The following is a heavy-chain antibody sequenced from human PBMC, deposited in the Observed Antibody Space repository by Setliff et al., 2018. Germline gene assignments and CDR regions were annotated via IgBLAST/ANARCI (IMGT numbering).Heavy chain of an antibody. CDR1: GGSISSSNW. CDR2: INQSGTT. D-gene: IGHD1-1*01. CDR3: ARGVRTGHLDS. J-gene: IGHJ4*02. Sequence: SETLSLTCAVSGGSISSSNWWSWVRQPPERELEWIGEINQSGTTNYNPPLKGRATISVDNSKNQFSLNLNSVTVADTAVYFCARGVRTGHLDSWGQGTLVTVPQ. V-gene: IGHV4-4*02.